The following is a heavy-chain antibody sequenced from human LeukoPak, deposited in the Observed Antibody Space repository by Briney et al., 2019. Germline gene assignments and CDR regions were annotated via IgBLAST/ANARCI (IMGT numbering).Heavy chain of an antibody. Sequence: PSETLSLTCTVSGGSISSYYWSWIRQPPGKGLEWIGDIYYSGSTNYNPSLKSRVTISVDTSKNQFSLKLSSVTAADTAVYYCAWGWGYFECWGQGTLVTVSS. D-gene: IGHD3-16*01. CDR1: GGSISSYY. J-gene: IGHJ4*02. V-gene: IGHV4-59*08. CDR2: IYYSGST. CDR3: AWGWGYFEC.